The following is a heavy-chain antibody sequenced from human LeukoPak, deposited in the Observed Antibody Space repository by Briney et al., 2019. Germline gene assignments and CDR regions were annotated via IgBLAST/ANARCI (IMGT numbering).Heavy chain of an antibody. D-gene: IGHD4-17*01. CDR2: IYHSGNV. CDR1: GGSISSGGYC. J-gene: IGHJ4*02. V-gene: IGHV4-30-2*01. Sequence: PSQTLSLTCSVSGGSISSGGYCWSWIRQPPGKGLEWIGYIYHSGNVYVGASTLYNPSLKTRVSISVDLSKNQFFLDLRSLTAADTAVYYCARDLYSDVNHFDYWGQGTLVTVYS. CDR3: ARDLYSDVNHFDY.